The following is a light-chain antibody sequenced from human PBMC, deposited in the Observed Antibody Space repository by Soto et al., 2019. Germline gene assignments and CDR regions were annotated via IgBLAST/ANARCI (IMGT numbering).Light chain of an antibody. CDR2: GAS. CDR1: QRVSSY. Sequence: EIVLTQSPATLSLSPGERATLSCRASQRVSSYLSCYQQKPGKAPRLLIYGASTRATGVPARFSGSGSGTDFTLTISSLEPEDFAVYYCHQRSNWPPDTFGQGTRLEIK. V-gene: IGKV3-11*01. J-gene: IGKJ5*01. CDR3: HQRSNWPPDT.